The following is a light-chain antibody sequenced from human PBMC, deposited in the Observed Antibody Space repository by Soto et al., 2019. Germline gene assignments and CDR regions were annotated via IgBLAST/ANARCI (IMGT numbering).Light chain of an antibody. V-gene: IGKV3-11*01. CDR3: QQRSNWLYT. Sequence: EIVLTQSAATLSLSPGERATLSCRASQSVSSYLAWYQQKPGQAPRLLIYDASNRATGIPARFSGSGSGTDFTLTSSSLEPEDFAVYYCQQRSNWLYTFGQGTKLEIK. CDR2: DAS. CDR1: QSVSSY. J-gene: IGKJ2*01.